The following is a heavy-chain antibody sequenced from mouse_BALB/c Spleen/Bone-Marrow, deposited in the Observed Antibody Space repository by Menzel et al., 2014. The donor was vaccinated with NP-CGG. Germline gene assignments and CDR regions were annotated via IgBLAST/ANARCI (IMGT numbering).Heavy chain of an antibody. J-gene: IGHJ1*01. V-gene: IGHV1S81*02. Sequence: QVQLQQSGAELVKPGASVKLSCKASGYTFTSYWMHWVKQRPGQGLEWIGEINPSNGRTNYNEKFKSKATLTVDKSSSTAYMQLSSLTSGDSAVYYCARYLHYYGSSYGYFDVWGAGTTVTVSS. D-gene: IGHD1-1*01. CDR3: ARYLHYYGSSYGYFDV. CDR1: GYTFTSYW. CDR2: INPSNGRT.